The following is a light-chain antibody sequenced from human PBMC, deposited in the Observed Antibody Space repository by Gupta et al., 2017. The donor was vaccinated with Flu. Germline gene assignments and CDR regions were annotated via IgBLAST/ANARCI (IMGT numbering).Light chain of an antibody. Sequence: VLTQSPVTLSLSPGERATLSCRASQCVSTSLAWYQQKPGQAPRLLIYDSSNRASGIPARVSGRGAGKDFNPNIRSLETEDFSSEYCQKRSKRTLNFGGGTKVEV. V-gene: IGKV3-11*01. CDR3: QKRSKRTLN. J-gene: IGKJ4*01. CDR2: DSS. CDR1: QCVSTS.